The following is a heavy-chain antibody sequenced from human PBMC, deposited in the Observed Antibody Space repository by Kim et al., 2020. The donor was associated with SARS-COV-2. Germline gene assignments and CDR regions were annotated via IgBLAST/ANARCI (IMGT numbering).Heavy chain of an antibody. CDR2: IYGGGCT. CDR1: GFTVSSNY. CDR3: ARERYSYGYIEY. J-gene: IGHJ4*02. Sequence: GGSLRLSCAASGFTVSSNYLTLFRPPPGTWLEWFSTIYGGGCTFYADSVQGRFTISRDKSKNTLYLQMNSLRVDDTAVYYCARERYSYGYIEYWGQGTLVTVSS. V-gene: IGHV3-53*01. D-gene: IGHD5-18*01.